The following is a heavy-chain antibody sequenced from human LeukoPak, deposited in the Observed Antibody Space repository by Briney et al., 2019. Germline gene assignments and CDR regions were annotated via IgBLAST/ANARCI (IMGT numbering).Heavy chain of an antibody. CDR1: GGSISSGSYY. D-gene: IGHD4-23*01. J-gene: IGHJ5*02. CDR2: IYTSGST. CDR3: ARDGATVVTPDYNWFDP. Sequence: SQTLSLTCTVSGGSISSGSYYWSWIRQPAGKGLEWIGRIYTSGSTNYNPSLKGRVTISVDTSKNQFSLKLSSVTAADTAVHYCARDGATVVTPDYNWFDPWGQGTLVTVSS. V-gene: IGHV4-61*02.